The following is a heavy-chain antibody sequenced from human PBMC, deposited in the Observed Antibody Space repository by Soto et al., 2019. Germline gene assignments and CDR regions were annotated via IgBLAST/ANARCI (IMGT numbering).Heavy chain of an antibody. V-gene: IGHV3-49*03. CDR3: TRDRPPFGVVKTYYYGMDV. Sequence: GGSLRLSCTASGFTFGDYAMSWFRQAPGKGLEGVGFIRSKAYGGTTEYAASVKGRFTISRDDSKSIAYLQMNSLKTEDTAVYYCTRDRPPFGVVKTYYYGMDVWGQGTTVTVSS. CDR1: GFTFGDYA. J-gene: IGHJ6*02. CDR2: IRSKAYGGTT. D-gene: IGHD3-3*01.